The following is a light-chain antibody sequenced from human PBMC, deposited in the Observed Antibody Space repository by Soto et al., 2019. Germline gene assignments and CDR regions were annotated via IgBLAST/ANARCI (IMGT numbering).Light chain of an antibody. CDR3: AAWDDSLNGIFV. CDR2: TNS. V-gene: IGLV1-44*01. CDR1: SSNIGSNS. J-gene: IGLJ1*01. Sequence: QSVLAQPPSASGTPGQSVTISCSGSSSNIGSNSVIWYQQLPGAAPTLLIYTNSLRPSGVPDRFSGSKSGTSASLAISGLQSEDEADYYCAAWDDSLNGIFVFGTGTRVTVL.